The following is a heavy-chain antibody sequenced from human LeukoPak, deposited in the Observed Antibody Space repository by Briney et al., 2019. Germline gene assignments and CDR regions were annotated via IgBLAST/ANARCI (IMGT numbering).Heavy chain of an antibody. J-gene: IGHJ3*02. CDR2: IYYSGST. V-gene: IGHV4-39*07. D-gene: IGHD3-10*01. Sequence: PSETLSLTCTVSGGSISSSSYYWGWIRQPPGKGLEWIGSIYYSGSTYYNPSLKSRVTMSVDTSKNQFSLKLSSVTAADTAVYYCARVLLLWFGEETSAFDIWGQGTMVTVSS. CDR3: ARVLLLWFGEETSAFDI. CDR1: GGSISSSSYY.